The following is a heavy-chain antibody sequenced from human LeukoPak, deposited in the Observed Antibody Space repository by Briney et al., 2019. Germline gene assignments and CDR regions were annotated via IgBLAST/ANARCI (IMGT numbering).Heavy chain of an antibody. CDR1: GGSFSGYY. J-gene: IGHJ5*02. V-gene: IGHV4-34*01. Sequence: PSETLSLTCAVYGGSFSGYYWSWIRQPPGMGLEWIGEINHSGSTNYNPSLKSRVTISVDTSKNQFSLKLSSVTAADTAVYYCARAQSIAAAGTGNWFDPWGQGTLVTVSS. CDR2: INHSGST. D-gene: IGHD6-13*01. CDR3: ARAQSIAAAGTGNWFDP.